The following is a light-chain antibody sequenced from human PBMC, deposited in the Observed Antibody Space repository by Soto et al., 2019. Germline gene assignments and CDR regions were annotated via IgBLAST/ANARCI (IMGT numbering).Light chain of an antibody. J-gene: IGKJ4*01. CDR2: WAS. V-gene: IGKV4-1*01. CDR1: QSVLFTSNNKNY. Sequence: IVMTQSPDSLAVSLVESATINCESSQSVLFTSNNKNYLAWYQQKPGQPPKLLLSWASARESGVPERFSGSGSGTLFTLSISSLQAEDVAVYYCQQYYTLPLTFGGGTKVDIK. CDR3: QQYYTLPLT.